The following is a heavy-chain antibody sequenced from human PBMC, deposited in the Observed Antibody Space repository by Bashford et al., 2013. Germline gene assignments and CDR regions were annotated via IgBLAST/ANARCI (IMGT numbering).Heavy chain of an antibody. V-gene: IGHV1-69*13. D-gene: IGHD1-1*01. CDR3: ASGTTDYYYGMDV. Sequence: SVKVSCKASGGTFSSYAISWVRQAPGQGLEWMGGIIPIFGTANYAQKFQGRVTITADESTSTAYMELSSLRSEDTAVYYCASGTTDYYYGMDVWGQRDHGHRLL. CDR2: IIPIFGTA. J-gene: IGHJ6*04. CDR1: GGTFSSYA.